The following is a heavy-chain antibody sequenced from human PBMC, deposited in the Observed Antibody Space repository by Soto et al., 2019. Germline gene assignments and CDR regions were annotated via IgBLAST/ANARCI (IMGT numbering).Heavy chain of an antibody. CDR2: IYYSGST. J-gene: IGHJ3*02. CDR1: GGSISSGGYY. D-gene: IGHD1-26*01. CDR3: ARDQGATSWDAFDI. V-gene: IGHV4-31*03. Sequence: QVQLQESGPGLVKPSQALSLTCTVSGGSISSGGYYWSWIRQHPGKGLEWIGYIYYSGSTYYNPSLKSRVTISVDTSKNQFSLKLSSVTAADTAVYYCARDQGATSWDAFDIWGQGTMVTVSS.